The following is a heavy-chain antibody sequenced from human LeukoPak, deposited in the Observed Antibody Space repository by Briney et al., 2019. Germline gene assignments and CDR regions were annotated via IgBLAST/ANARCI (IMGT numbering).Heavy chain of an antibody. V-gene: IGHV1-69*02. D-gene: IGHD3-3*01. CDR2: IIPIHGIA. Sequence: ASVKVSCKASGGTFSSYTISWVRQAPGQGLEWMGRIIPIHGIANYAQKFQGRVTITADKSTSTAYMELSSLRSEDTAVYYCARGGGITIFGVVTSPDAFDIWSQGTMVTVSS. CDR3: ARGGGITIFGVVTSPDAFDI. J-gene: IGHJ3*02. CDR1: GGTFSSYT.